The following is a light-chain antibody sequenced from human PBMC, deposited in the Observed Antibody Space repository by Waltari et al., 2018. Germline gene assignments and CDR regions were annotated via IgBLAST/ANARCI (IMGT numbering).Light chain of an antibody. CDR2: KVS. J-gene: IGKJ4*01. Sequence: VVMTHSPLSLPVTLGQPASTPCTSSQSLVHSDGNTYLAWFQQRPGQSPRRLIYKVSNRESGVPDRFSASGSGTDFTLKISRVEAEDVGVYYCMQGTHWPLTFGGGTKVEIK. V-gene: IGKV2-30*02. CDR3: MQGTHWPLT. CDR1: QSLVHSDGNTY.